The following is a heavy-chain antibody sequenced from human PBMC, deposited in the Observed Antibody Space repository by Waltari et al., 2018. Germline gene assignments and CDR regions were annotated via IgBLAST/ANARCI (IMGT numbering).Heavy chain of an antibody. CDR2: ISGSGGST. V-gene: IGHV3-23*01. Sequence: EVQLLESGGGLVQPGGSLRLSCAASGFTFSSYAMSWVRQAPGKGLEGVSAISGSGGSTYYADSVKGRFTISRDNSKNTLYLQMNSLRAEDTAVYYCAKVHSSSWYDLGNYYYYMDVWGKGTTVTISS. CDR3: AKVHSSSWYDLGNYYYYMDV. D-gene: IGHD6-13*01. J-gene: IGHJ6*03. CDR1: GFTFSSYA.